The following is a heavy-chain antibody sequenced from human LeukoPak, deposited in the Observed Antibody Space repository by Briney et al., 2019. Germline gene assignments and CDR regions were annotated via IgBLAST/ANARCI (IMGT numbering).Heavy chain of an antibody. CDR3: ARDSRQWVEQLPYGWFDP. V-gene: IGHV3-21*01. D-gene: IGHD1-26*01. CDR1: GFAFDDYA. J-gene: IGHJ5*02. Sequence: PGGSLRLSCAASGFAFDDYAMHWVRQAPGKGLEWVSYISSSGSYIYYADSVKGRFTISRDKNSLYLQMDSLRAEDTAVYYCARDSRQWVEQLPYGWFDPWGQGTLVTVSP. CDR2: ISSSGSYI.